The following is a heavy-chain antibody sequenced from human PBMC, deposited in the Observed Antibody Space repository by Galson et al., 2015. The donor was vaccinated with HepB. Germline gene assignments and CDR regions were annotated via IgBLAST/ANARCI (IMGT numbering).Heavy chain of an antibody. CDR1: GGSISSYY. CDR3: ARYSREGDLSFDY. Sequence: ETLSLTCTVSGGSISSYYWIWIRQPPGKGLEWIGYIYYSGSTNYNPSLKSRVTISVDTSKNQFSLKLSSVTAADTAVYYCARYSREGDLSFDYWGQGTLVTVSS. CDR2: IYYSGST. J-gene: IGHJ4*02. V-gene: IGHV4-59*01. D-gene: IGHD2-21*01.